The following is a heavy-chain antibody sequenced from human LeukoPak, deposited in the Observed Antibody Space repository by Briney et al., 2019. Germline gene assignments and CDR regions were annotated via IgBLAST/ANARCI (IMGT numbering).Heavy chain of an antibody. Sequence: PGGSLRLSCAASGFTFSSYAMSWVRQAPGKGLEWVSTISASAGSTYYADSVKGRFTVSRDNSKNTLYLQMNSLRAEDTAVYYCARKFGGYCSRTSCQINFDYWGQGTLLTVSS. V-gene: IGHV3-23*01. D-gene: IGHD2-2*01. CDR3: ARKFGGYCSRTSCQINFDY. CDR1: GFTFSSYA. CDR2: ISASAGST. J-gene: IGHJ4*02.